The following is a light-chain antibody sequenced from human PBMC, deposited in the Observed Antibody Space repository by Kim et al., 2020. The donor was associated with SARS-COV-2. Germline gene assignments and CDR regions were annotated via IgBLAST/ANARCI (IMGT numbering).Light chain of an antibody. CDR3: QGWDRRSDHVV. J-gene: IGLJ2*01. Sequence: SYELTQPPSVSVAPGKTATITCGGNDIGTKSVQWYQQKPGQAPVLVIYYDIDRPSGIPERYSGSNSGNTATLTMSRVEAGDEADYYCQGWDRRSDHVV. V-gene: IGLV3-21*04. CDR2: YDI. CDR1: DIGTKS.